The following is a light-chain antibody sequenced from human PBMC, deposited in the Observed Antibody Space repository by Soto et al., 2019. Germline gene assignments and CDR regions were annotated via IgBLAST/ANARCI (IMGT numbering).Light chain of an antibody. J-gene: IGLJ2*01. CDR3: CSYTRSGTLS. V-gene: IGLV1-44*01. CDR1: SSNIGSNT. CDR2: SNN. Sequence: QSVLTQPPSASGTPGQRVTISCSGSSSNIGSNTVNWYQQLPGTAPKLLIYSNNQRPSGVPDRFSGSKSGNTASLTISGLQPEDTALYYCCSYTRSGTLSFGGGTKVTVL.